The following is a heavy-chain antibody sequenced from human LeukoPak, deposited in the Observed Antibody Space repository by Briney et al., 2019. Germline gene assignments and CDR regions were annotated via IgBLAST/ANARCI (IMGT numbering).Heavy chain of an antibody. CDR1: GYTFTGYY. CDR3: AGTAELLRYCSSTSCPYYYYGMDV. V-gene: IGHV1-46*01. Sequence: GASVKVSCKASGYTFTGYYMHWVRQAPGQGLEWMGIINPSGGSTSYAQKFQGRVTMTRDTSTSTVYMELSSLRSEDTAVYYCAGTAELLRYCSSTSCPYYYYGMDVWGQGTTVTVSS. D-gene: IGHD2-2*01. J-gene: IGHJ6*02. CDR2: INPSGGST.